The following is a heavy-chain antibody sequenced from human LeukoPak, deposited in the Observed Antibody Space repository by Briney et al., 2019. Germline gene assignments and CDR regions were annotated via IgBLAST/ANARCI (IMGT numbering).Heavy chain of an antibody. J-gene: IGHJ4*02. V-gene: IGHV3-23*01. D-gene: IGHD3-3*01. CDR2: ISGSGGNT. CDR3: AKIPQVGIFAVPNFDY. CDR1: GFTFSRNG. Sequence: AGGTLRLSCAASGFTFSRNGMSWVRQAPGKGLEWVSAISGSGGNTYYADSVKGRFTISRDNSKNTLYLQMDSLRAEDTAVYYCAKIPQVGIFAVPNFDYWGQGTLVTVS.